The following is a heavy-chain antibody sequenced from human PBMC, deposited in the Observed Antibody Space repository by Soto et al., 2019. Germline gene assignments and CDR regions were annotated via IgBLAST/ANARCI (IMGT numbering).Heavy chain of an antibody. V-gene: IGHV5-10-1*01. CDR3: ARQIGAYSYENALHV. CDR1: GYSFTSYW. Sequence: PGESLKISCKGSGYSFTSYWISWVRQMPGKGLEWMGRIDPSDSYTNYSPSFQGHVTISADKSISTAYLQWSSLKASDTAMHYCARQIGAYSYENALHVWGQGTLVTVSS. D-gene: IGHD5-18*01. J-gene: IGHJ4*02. CDR2: IDPSDSYT.